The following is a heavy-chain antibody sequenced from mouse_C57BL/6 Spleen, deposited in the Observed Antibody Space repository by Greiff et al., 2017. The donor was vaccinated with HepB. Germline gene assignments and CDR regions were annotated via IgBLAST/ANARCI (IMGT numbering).Heavy chain of an antibody. CDR1: GYSITSGYY. J-gene: IGHJ2*01. Sequence: ESGPGLVKPSQSLSLTCSVTGYSITSGYYWNWIRQFPGNKLEWMGYISYDGSNNYNPSLKNRISITRDTSKNQFFLKLNSVTTEDTATYYCARGDGYYHDYWGQGTTLTVSS. V-gene: IGHV3-6*01. CDR2: ISYDGSN. CDR3: ARGDGYYHDY. D-gene: IGHD2-3*01.